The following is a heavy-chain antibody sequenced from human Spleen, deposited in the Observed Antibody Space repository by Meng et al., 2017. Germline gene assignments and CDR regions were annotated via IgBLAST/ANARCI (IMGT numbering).Heavy chain of an antibody. J-gene: IGHJ4*02. CDR1: GFTFSSYE. CDR3: TRGSGYFYYFDY. CDR2: ISSNTWTI. Sequence: GESLKISCAASGFTFSSYEMNWVRQAPGKGLEWVSYISSNTWTIYYADSVKGRFTISRDNAENSLYLQMNSLRVEDTGVYYCTRGSGYFYYFDYWGQGTLVTVSS. V-gene: IGHV3-48*03. D-gene: IGHD3-3*01.